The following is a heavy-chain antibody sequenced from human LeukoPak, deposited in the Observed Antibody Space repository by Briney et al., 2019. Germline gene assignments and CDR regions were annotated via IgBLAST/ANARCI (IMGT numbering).Heavy chain of an antibody. V-gene: IGHV1-18*01. Sequence: GASVKVSCKASGYTFTSYGISWVRQAPGQGLEWMGWISAYNGNTNYAQKLQGRVTMTTDTSTSTAYMELRSLRSDDTAVYYCANRRSYYDSSGYDYWGQGTLVTVSS. CDR1: GYTFTSYG. J-gene: IGHJ4*02. CDR2: ISAYNGNT. CDR3: ANRRSYYDSSGYDY. D-gene: IGHD3-22*01.